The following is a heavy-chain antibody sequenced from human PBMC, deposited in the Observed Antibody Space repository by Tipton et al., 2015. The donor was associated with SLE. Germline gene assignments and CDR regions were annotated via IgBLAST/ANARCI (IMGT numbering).Heavy chain of an antibody. J-gene: IGHJ4*02. CDR1: GESVSGYY. CDR3: ARDEYRYDTTGYHLLGHFDF. D-gene: IGHD3-22*01. CDR2: INYGGST. Sequence: TLSLTCAVYGESVSGYYWSWIRQPPGKGLEWIGEINYGGSTNYNPSLKSRVTIPLDMSKNHFSLGLTSVTAADTAVYYCARDEYRYDTTGYHLLGHFDFWGQGTLVTVSS. V-gene: IGHV4-34*01.